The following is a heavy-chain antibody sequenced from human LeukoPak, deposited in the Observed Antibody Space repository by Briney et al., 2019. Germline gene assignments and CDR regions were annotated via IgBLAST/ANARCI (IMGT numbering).Heavy chain of an antibody. V-gene: IGHV4-59*01. J-gene: IGHJ4*02. Sequence: SETLSLTCTVSGGSISSYYWSWIRQPPGKGLEWIGYIYYSGSTNYNPSLKSRVTISVDTFKNQFSLKLSSVTAADTAVYYCARTRWELDFDYWGQGTLVTVSS. D-gene: IGHD1-26*01. CDR1: GGSISSYY. CDR3: ARTRWELDFDY. CDR2: IYYSGST.